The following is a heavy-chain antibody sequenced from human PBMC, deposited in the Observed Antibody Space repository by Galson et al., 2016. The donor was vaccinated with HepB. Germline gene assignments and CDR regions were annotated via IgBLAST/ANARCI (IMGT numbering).Heavy chain of an antibody. CDR3: ARDCTGGTCKFAGYDAFDI. CDR2: IYHSGDT. J-gene: IGHJ3*02. CDR1: GGSISSTTNW. Sequence: SETLSLTCTVSGGSISSTTNWWSWVRQSPGQGLEWVGEIYHSGDTNYNPSLKSRATMSVDTSRNQFSLSLSSVTAADTAVYYCARDCTGGTCKFAGYDAFDIWGQGTTVTVSS. V-gene: IGHV4-4*02. D-gene: IGHD2-8*02.